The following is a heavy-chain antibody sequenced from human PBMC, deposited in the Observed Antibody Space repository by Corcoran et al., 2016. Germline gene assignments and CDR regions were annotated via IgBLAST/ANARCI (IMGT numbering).Heavy chain of an antibody. CDR2: INAGNGNT. V-gene: IGHV1-3*01. Sequence: QVQLVQSGAEVKKPGASVKVSCKASGYTFTSYAMHWVRQAPGQRLEWMGWINAGNGNTKYSQKFQGRVTITRDTSASTAYMELSSLRSEDTAVYYCGRDGDYYDSSGYYRWGQGTLVTVSS. J-gene: IGHJ4*02. CDR3: GRDGDYYDSSGYYR. CDR1: GYTFTSYA. D-gene: IGHD3-22*01.